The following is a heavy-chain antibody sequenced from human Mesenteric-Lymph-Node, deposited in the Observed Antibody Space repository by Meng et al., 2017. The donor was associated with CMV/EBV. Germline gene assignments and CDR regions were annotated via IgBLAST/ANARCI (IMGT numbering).Heavy chain of an antibody. D-gene: IGHD7-27*01. J-gene: IGHJ4*02. CDR1: GFTFSTYA. V-gene: IGHV3-23*01. Sequence: GESLKISCAASGFTFSTYAMNWVRQAPGKGLEWVSVITASGGSTNYADSVKGQFTISKDNSKNTLYLQINSLRVEDTAIYYCARETTGVVDYWGQGTLVTVSS. CDR2: ITASGGST. CDR3: ARETTGVVDY.